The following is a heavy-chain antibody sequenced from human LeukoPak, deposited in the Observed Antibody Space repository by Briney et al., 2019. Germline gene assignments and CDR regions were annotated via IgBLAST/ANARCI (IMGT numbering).Heavy chain of an antibody. CDR1: GFTVSSNY. V-gene: IGHV3-66*01. J-gene: IGHJ4*02. CDR2: IYSGGST. D-gene: IGHD6-13*01. Sequence: LGGSLRLSCAASGFTVSSNYMSWVRQAPGKGLEWVSVIYSGGSTYYADSVKGRFTISRDNSKNTLYLQMNSLRAEDTAVYYCARDLGIAAAEHYFDYWGQGTLVTVSS. CDR3: ARDLGIAAAEHYFDY.